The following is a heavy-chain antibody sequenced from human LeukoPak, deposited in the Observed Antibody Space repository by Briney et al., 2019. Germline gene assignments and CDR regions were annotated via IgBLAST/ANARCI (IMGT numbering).Heavy chain of an antibody. J-gene: IGHJ4*02. V-gene: IGHV3-23*01. D-gene: IGHD3-10*01. Sequence: GGSLRLSCAASGFTISTYGMSWVRQAPGKGLEWVSSISGGTTYYADSVKGRFTFSRDNSKNTVSPQMNSLRAEDTAVYYCAKSVYHSGNYWGQGTLVTVSS. CDR2: ISGGTT. CDR1: GFTISTYG. CDR3: AKSVYHSGNY.